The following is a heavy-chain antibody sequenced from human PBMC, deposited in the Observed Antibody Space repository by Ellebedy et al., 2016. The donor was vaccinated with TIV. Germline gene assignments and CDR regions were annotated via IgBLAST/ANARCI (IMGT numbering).Heavy chain of an antibody. CDR3: ARGDVGAKGAFDF. CDR1: GFTFSNRW. Sequence: GGSLRLSXAASGFTFSNRWMTWVRQAPGKGLEWVANIKQDGSQQYYVDSVKGRFTISRDNAKNSLYLEMHYLRPEDTAVYYCARGDVGAKGAFDFWGQGTPVNVSS. V-gene: IGHV3-7*01. CDR2: IKQDGSQQ. J-gene: IGHJ3*01. D-gene: IGHD2-15*01.